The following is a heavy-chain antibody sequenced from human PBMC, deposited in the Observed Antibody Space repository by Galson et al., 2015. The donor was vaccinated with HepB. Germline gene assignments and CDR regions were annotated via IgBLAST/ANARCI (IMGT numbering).Heavy chain of an antibody. Sequence: LRLSCAASGFTFSSYWMSWVRQAPGKGLEWVANIKQDGSEKYYVDSVKGRFTISRDNAKNSLYLQMNSLRAEDTAVYYCARDRVTIFGVVIYGRYYYGMDVWGQGTTVTVSS. V-gene: IGHV3-7*01. CDR3: ARDRVTIFGVVIYGRYYYGMDV. CDR2: IKQDGSEK. D-gene: IGHD3-3*01. CDR1: GFTFSSYW. J-gene: IGHJ6*02.